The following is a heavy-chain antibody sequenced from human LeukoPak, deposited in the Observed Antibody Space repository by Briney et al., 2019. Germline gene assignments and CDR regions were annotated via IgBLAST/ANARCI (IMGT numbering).Heavy chain of an antibody. CDR1: GYTFTSYG. Sequence: ASVKVSCKASGYTFTSYGISWVRQAPGQGLEWMGWISAYNGNTNYAQKFQGWVTMTRDTSISTAYMELSRLRSDDTAVYYCAREGSRGMDVWGQGTTVTVSS. CDR3: AREGSRGMDV. CDR2: ISAYNGNT. V-gene: IGHV1-18*01. J-gene: IGHJ6*02.